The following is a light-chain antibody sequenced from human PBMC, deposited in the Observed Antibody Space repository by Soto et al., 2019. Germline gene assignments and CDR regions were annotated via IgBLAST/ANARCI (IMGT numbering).Light chain of an antibody. V-gene: IGKV3-20*01. CDR1: QSVSSSF. CDR2: GAS. CDR3: QQYGSSPVT. J-gene: IGKJ5*01. Sequence: EIVLTQAPGTLSLSPGERATLSCRASQSVSSSFLAWYQQKPGQAPRLLIYGASSRATGIPNRFSGSGSGTDFTLTISRLEPEDFAVYYCQQYGSSPVTFGQGTRLEIK.